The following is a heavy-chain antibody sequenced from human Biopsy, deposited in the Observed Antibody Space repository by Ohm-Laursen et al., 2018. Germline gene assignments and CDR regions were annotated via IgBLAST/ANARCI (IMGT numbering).Heavy chain of an antibody. CDR1: GQTFSDYH. Sequence: TLSLTCAVFGQTFSDYHRSWIRQPPGKGLEWIGQINQAGTTNYNPSLKSRVSISADASKYEFSLRLTSVTAADTAVYLCGNEVHGRDYWGLGAQVTVSS. D-gene: IGHD2-15*01. J-gene: IGHJ4*02. CDR3: GNEVHGRDY. V-gene: IGHV4-34*08. CDR2: INQAGTT.